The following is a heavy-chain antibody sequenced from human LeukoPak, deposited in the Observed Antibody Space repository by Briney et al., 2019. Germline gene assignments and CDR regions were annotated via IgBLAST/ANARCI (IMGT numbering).Heavy chain of an antibody. CDR1: GGSTSSSSYY. D-gene: IGHD3-10*01. CDR3: ARVVTMTRAKRNLNWYFDL. CDR2: IYYSGST. Sequence: PSETLSLTCTVSGGSTSSSSYYWGWIRQPPGKGLEWIGSIYYSGSTYYNPSLKSRVTISVDTSKNQFSLKLSSVTAADTAVYYCARVVTMTRAKRNLNWYFDLWGRGTLVTVSS. V-gene: IGHV4-39*01. J-gene: IGHJ2*01.